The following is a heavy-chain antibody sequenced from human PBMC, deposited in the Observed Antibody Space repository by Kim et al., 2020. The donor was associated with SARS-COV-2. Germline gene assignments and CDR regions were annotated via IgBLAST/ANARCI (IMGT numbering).Heavy chain of an antibody. CDR2: INEAGSQK. CDR1: GFTFTSFW. D-gene: IGHD2-15*01. Sequence: GGSLRLSCAASGFTFTSFWMTWVRQAPGKGLEWVAYINEAGSQKYYIDSVKGRFTISRDNAKNSVYLQMNSLRAEDTAVYYCARPRYSSWGQGILVTVSS. J-gene: IGHJ4*02. CDR3: ARPRYSS. V-gene: IGHV3-7*01.